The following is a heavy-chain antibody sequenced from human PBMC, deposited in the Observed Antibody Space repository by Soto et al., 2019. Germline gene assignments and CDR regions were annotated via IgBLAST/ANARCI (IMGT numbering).Heavy chain of an antibody. Sequence: QVQLVQSGAEVKKPGSSVKVSCKASGGTFSSYAISWVRQAPGQGLEWMGGIIPIFGTANYAQKFQGRVTIPADEATSAAYMELSSLRSEDTDVYDCARDQDSGYVITLVYCYNVDVWGQGTTVTVSS. CDR3: ARDQDSGYVITLVYCYNVDV. V-gene: IGHV1-69*12. D-gene: IGHD5-12*01. CDR2: IIPIFGTA. J-gene: IGHJ6*02. CDR1: GGTFSSYA.